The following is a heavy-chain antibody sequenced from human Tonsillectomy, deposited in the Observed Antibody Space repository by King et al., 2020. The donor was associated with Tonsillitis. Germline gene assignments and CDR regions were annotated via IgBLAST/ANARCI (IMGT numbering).Heavy chain of an antibody. J-gene: IGHJ4*02. D-gene: IGHD4-23*01. CDR1: GFSFAPSW. CDR2: IPSDGSTP. CDR3: VRDLGWQIGDY. V-gene: IGHV3-74*01. Sequence: SVVGFVPPGGSLSLSCAASGFSFAPSWLPWVRPVPGPGLVWVARIPSDGSTPIYAAAGQGRFTISRDNVKPPLYRQMDSLRAEDTAVYFCVRDLGWQIGDYWGQGTLVTVSS.